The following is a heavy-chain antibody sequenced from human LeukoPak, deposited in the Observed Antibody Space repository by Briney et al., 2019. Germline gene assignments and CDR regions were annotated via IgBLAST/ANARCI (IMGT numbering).Heavy chain of an antibody. V-gene: IGHV4-34*01. CDR1: GASFSGYY. CDR3: ARDEFFGWFDP. J-gene: IGHJ5*02. D-gene: IGHD3-3*01. Sequence: SETLSLTCAVYGASFSGYYWSWIRQPPGKGLEWIGEINHSGSTNYNPSLKSRVTISVDTSKNQFSLKLSSVTAADTAVYYCARDEFFGWFDPWGQGTLVTVSS. CDR2: INHSGST.